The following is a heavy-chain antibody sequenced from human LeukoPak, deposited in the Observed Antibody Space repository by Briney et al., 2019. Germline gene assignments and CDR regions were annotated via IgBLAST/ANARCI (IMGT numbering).Heavy chain of an antibody. CDR3: ARVRLGGEHYYESSGLDY. V-gene: IGHV4-34*01. D-gene: IGHD3-22*01. CDR1: GGSFSGYY. Sequence: PETLSLSCAVYGGSFSGYYWSWVRQPPGKGLEWVGEINHSGRTKENPSIKSPVTISVAPSQNPYSLKLSSVTAADTAVYYCARVRLGGEHYYESSGLDYWGEGTLVTVSP. CDR2: INHSGRT. J-gene: IGHJ4*02.